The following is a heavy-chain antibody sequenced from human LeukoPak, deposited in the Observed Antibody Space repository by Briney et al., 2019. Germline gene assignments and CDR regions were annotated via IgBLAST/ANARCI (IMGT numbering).Heavy chain of an antibody. Sequence: ASVKVSCKASGYTFTNYDINWVRQASGQGLEWMGWMNPDSGNSGYAQKFQGRVTITSNTSISTAYMELSSLRSEDTAVYYCARGIYDIVVVADAIRDYNWFDPWGQGTLVTVSS. CDR2: MNPDSGNS. CDR3: ARGIYDIVVVADAIRDYNWFDP. CDR1: GYTFTNYD. V-gene: IGHV1-8*03. D-gene: IGHD2-2*02. J-gene: IGHJ5*02.